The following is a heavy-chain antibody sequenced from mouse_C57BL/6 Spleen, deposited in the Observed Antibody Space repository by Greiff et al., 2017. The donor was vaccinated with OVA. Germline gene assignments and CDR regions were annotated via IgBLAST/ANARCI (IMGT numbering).Heavy chain of an antibody. D-gene: IGHD1-1*01. CDR1: GYTFTSYW. CDR3: ALFHYYGSSLYAMDY. Sequence: QVQLQQPGAELVKPGASVKVSCKASGYTFTSYWMHWVKQRPGQGLEWIGRIHPSDSDTNYNQKFKGKATLTVDKSSSTAYMQLSSLTSEDSAVYYCALFHYYGSSLYAMDYWGQGTSVTVSS. J-gene: IGHJ4*01. CDR2: IHPSDSDT. V-gene: IGHV1-74*01.